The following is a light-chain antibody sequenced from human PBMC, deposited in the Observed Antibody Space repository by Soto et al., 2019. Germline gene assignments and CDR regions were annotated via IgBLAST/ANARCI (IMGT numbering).Light chain of an antibody. J-gene: IGLJ1*01. CDR1: SRDVGGYNY. CDR2: EVS. V-gene: IGLV2-14*01. Sequence: HSALTQPAFVSGAPGQSITISCTGTSRDVGGYNYVSWYQHPPGKAPKLMISEVSNRPSGVSNRFSGSKSGNTASLTISGRQAEDAADYYSSSYTSTRTSVFGTRTKGTVL. CDR3: SSYTSTRTSV.